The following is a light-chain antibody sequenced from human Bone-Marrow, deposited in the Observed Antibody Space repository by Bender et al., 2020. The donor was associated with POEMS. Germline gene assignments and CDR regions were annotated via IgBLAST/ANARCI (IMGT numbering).Light chain of an antibody. CDR2: KDV. CDR1: GLSNQY. Sequence: SFELTQPPSVSMSPGQTATITCSGDGLSNQYVYWYQQKAGQAPVLVIYKDVERPSGIPERFAGSSSGTTVTLTISGVQAEDEADYYCQSADSSGTYVVFGEGTKLTVL. J-gene: IGLJ2*01. CDR3: QSADSSGTYVV. V-gene: IGLV3-25*03.